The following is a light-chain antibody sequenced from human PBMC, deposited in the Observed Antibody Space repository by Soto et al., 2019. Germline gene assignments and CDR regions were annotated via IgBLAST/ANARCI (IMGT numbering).Light chain of an antibody. J-gene: IGLJ1*01. V-gene: IGLV2-11*01. CDR3: CSYADNYSYV. Sequence: QSALTQPRSVSGSPGQSVTISCTGTSSDVGAYNYVPWYQQHPGKAPKLMTYDVSKRPSGVPDRFSGSKSGSTASLTISGLQAEDEADYYCCSYADNYSYVFGTGTKVTVL. CDR1: SSDVGAYNY. CDR2: DVS.